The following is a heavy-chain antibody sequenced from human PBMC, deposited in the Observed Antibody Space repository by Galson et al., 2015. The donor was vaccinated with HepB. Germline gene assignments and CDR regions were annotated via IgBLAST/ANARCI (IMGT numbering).Heavy chain of an antibody. Sequence: TLSLTCTVSGGSISSGSYYWSWIRQPAGKGLEWIGRIYTSGSTNYNPSLKSRVTISVDTSKNQFSLKLSSVTAADTAVYYCARDLYYDSSGYSTGGPYYYYGMDVWGQGTTVTVSS. CDR1: GGSISSGSYY. J-gene: IGHJ6*02. CDR2: IYTSGST. V-gene: IGHV4-61*02. CDR3: ARDLYYDSSGYSTGGPYYYYGMDV. D-gene: IGHD3-22*01.